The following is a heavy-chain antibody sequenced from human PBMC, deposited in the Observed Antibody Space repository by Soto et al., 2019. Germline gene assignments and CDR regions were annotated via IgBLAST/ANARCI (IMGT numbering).Heavy chain of an antibody. V-gene: IGHV4-59*01. J-gene: IGHJ4*02. D-gene: IGHD6-13*01. Sequence: PSETLSLTCTVSGGSISSYYWSWIRQPPGKGLEWIGYIYYSGSTNYNPSLKSRVTISVDTSKNQFSLKLSSVTAADTAVYYCARPSYSSSWAFDYWGQGTLVTVSS. CDR2: IYYSGST. CDR1: GGSISSYY. CDR3: ARPSYSSSWAFDY.